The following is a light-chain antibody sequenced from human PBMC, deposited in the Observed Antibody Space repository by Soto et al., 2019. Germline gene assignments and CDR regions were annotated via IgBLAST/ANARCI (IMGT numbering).Light chain of an antibody. CDR3: RQYSSFSPGT. J-gene: IGKJ1*01. CDR2: DAS. CDR1: QSVSSW. Sequence: DIQITQSPSTLSASVGDRVTITCRASQSVSSWLAWFQQKPGKAPKLLIYDASSLESGVPSSFSGSGSGTEFTLTISSLQPDDFATYYCRQYSSFSPGTFGQGTKVDI. V-gene: IGKV1-5*01.